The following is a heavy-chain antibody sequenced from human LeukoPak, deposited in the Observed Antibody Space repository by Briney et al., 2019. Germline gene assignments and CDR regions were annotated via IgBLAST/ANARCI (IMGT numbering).Heavy chain of an antibody. D-gene: IGHD3-22*01. V-gene: IGHV1-18*01. CDR1: GYTFTSYG. Sequence: ASVKVSFKASGYTFTSYGISWVRQAPGQGLELMGWISAYNGNTNYAQKLQGRVTMTTDTSTSTAYMELRSLRSDDAAVYYCARAWMAYYYDSSGYSPDYWGQGTLVTVSS. CDR3: ARAWMAYYYDSSGYSPDY. J-gene: IGHJ4*02. CDR2: ISAYNGNT.